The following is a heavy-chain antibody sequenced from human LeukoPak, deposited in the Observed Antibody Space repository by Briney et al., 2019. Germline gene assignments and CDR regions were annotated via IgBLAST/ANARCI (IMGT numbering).Heavy chain of an antibody. CDR2: IYYDGKT. D-gene: IGHD4-17*01. V-gene: IGHV4-39*01. CDR1: GDSMSNSNSY. CDR3: VRLQHFGDPH. Sequence: SETLSLTCTVSGDSMSNSNSYWAWNHQPPGKGLEWIGSIYYDGKTYCSPSLRSRVTVSADTSKSQFSLKLSSVTAADTAVYFCVRLQHFGDPHWGQGTLVTVST. J-gene: IGHJ4*02.